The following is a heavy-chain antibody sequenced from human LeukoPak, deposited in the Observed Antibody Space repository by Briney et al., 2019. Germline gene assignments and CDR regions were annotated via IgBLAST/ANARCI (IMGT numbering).Heavy chain of an antibody. J-gene: IGHJ4*02. CDR3: ARDEYGDSMMGY. CDR2: ISAYNGNT. Sequence: ASVKVSCKASGYTFTSYAISWVRQAPGQGLEWMGWISAYNGNTNYAQKLQGRVTMTTDTSTSTAYMELRSLRSDDTAVYYCARDEYGDSMMGYWGQGTLVTVSS. D-gene: IGHD4-17*01. CDR1: GYTFTSYA. V-gene: IGHV1-18*01.